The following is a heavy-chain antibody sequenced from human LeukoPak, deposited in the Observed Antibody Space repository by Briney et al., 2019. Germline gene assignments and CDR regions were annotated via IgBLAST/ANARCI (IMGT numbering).Heavy chain of an antibody. Sequence: GASVKVSCKASGCTFTGYYMHWVRQAPGQGLEWMGWINPNSGGTNYAQKFQGRVTMTRDTSISTAYMELSRLRSDDTAVYYCARGGLVLRFLELDAFDIWGQGTMVTVSS. CDR1: GCTFTGYY. J-gene: IGHJ3*02. V-gene: IGHV1-2*02. D-gene: IGHD3-3*01. CDR3: ARGGLVLRFLELDAFDI. CDR2: INPNSGGT.